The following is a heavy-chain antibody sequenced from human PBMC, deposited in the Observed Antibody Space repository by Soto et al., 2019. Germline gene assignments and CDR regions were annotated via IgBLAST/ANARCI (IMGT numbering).Heavy chain of an antibody. J-gene: IGHJ4*02. CDR3: ARDLDIAVAGIDY. V-gene: IGHV3-33*01. Sequence: QVQLVESGGGVVQPGRCLRLSCAASGFTFSSYGMHWVRQAPGKGLEWVAVIWYDGSNKYYADSVKGRFTISRDNSKNTLYLQMNSLRAEDTAVYYCARDLDIAVAGIDYWGQGTLVTVSS. D-gene: IGHD6-19*01. CDR2: IWYDGSNK. CDR1: GFTFSSYG.